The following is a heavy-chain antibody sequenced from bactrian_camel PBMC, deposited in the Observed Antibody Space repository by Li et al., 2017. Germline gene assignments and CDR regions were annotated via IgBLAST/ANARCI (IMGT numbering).Heavy chain of an antibody. J-gene: IGHJ6*01. CDR3: ATRDLAWSFNA. V-gene: IGHV3S53*01. D-gene: IGHD1*01. CDR2: IYGGIMT. Sequence: QVQLVESGGGSVQAGGSLRLSCAASMNGYSDEFMGWFRQAPGKEREGVAAIYGGIMTYYADSVKARFTISRDNAKNTLYLQLNSLKTEDTATYYCATRDLAWSFNAWGQGTQVTV. CDR1: MNGYSDEF.